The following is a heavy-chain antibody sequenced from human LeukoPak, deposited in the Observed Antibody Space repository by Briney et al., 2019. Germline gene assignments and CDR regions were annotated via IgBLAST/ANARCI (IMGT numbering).Heavy chain of an antibody. CDR3: VRDGDDYNFDH. V-gene: IGHV3-74*01. CDR1: GFSFSSCW. J-gene: IGHJ5*02. CDR2: VNSEGGYR. D-gene: IGHD5-24*01. Sequence: GGSLTLSCAASGFSFSSCWMHWVRHAPGKGLVWVSRVNSEGGYRNYADSVKGRFTISRDNAKNTLYLEMHSLRAEDTAVYYCVRDGDDYNFDHWGQGSLVTVSS.